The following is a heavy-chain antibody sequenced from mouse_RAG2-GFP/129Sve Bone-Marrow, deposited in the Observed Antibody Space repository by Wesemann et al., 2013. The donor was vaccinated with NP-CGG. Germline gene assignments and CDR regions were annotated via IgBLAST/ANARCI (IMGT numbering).Heavy chain of an antibody. CDR2: ISSGGSYT. V-gene: IGHV5-6*02. D-gene: IGHD2-1*01. CDR3: ARRRYYYGPAWFAY. Sequence: LEWVATISSGGSYTYYPDSVKGRFTISRDNAKNTLYLQMSSLKSEDTAMYYCARRRYYYGPAWFAYWGQGTLVTVSA. J-gene: IGHJ3*01.